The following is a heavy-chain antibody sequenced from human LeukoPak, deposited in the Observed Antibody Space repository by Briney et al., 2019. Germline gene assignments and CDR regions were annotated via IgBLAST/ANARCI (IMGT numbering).Heavy chain of an antibody. J-gene: IGHJ3*01. D-gene: IGHD3/OR15-3a*01. CDR3: ARNQTSYDSWTASHTGSHQAFDV. CDR2: INHSGYT. Sequence: SETLSLTCGVSGVSFDDYYWSWVRQTPGKGLEWLGEINHSGYTHDSPSLKSRVTLSIDTSRKQFSLNLRSVTVADAGTYFCARNQTSYDSWTASHTGSHQAFDVWGQGKLVIVSS. V-gene: IGHV4-34*01. CDR1: GVSFDDYY.